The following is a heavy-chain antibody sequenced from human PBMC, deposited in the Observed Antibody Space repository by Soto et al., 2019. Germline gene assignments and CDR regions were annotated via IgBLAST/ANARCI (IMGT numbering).Heavy chain of an antibody. CDR3: ARHRGGYDSRYYYYYMDV. CDR2: IYYSGGT. Sequence: SETLSLTCTVSGGSISSSSYYWGWIRQPPGKGLEWIGSIYYSGGTYYNPSLKSRVTISVDTSKNQFSLKLRTVTAADKAVYYCARHRGGYDSRYYYYYMDVWGKGTTVTVSS. D-gene: IGHD5-12*01. J-gene: IGHJ6*03. CDR1: GGSISSSSYY. V-gene: IGHV4-39*01.